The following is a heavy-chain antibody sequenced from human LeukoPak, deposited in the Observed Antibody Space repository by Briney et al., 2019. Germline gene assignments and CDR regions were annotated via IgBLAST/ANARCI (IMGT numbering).Heavy chain of an antibody. D-gene: IGHD3-9*01. CDR1: GFRFSSYW. CDR2: IKQDGSEK. J-gene: IGHJ4*02. CDR3: ARDVLRYFDWLTPYDY. V-gene: IGHV3-7*01. Sequence: PGGSLRLSCAASGFRFSSYWMSWVRQAPGKGLEWVANIKQDGSEKYYVDSVKGRFTISRDNAKNSLYLQMNSLRAEDTAVYYCARDVLRYFDWLTPYDYWGQGTLVTVSS.